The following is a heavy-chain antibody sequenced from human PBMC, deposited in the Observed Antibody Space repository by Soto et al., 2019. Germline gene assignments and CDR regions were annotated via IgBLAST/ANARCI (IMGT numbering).Heavy chain of an antibody. V-gene: IGHV4-39*01. CDR1: GGSISSSSYY. CDR2: IYYSGST. CDR3: ARQNHVDSPPTYYFDY. D-gene: IGHD4-17*01. J-gene: IGHJ4*02. Sequence: SETLSLTCTVSGGSISSSSYYWGWIRQPPGKGLEWIGSIYYSGSTYYNPSLKSRVTISVDTSKNQFSLKLSSVTAADTAVYYCARQNHVDSPPTYYFDYWGQGTLVTVSS.